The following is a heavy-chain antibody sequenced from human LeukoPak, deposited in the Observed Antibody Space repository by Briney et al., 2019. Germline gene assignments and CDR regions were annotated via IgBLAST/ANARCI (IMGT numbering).Heavy chain of an antibody. V-gene: IGHV3-21*01. D-gene: IGHD2-2*01. CDR2: ISSSSSYI. Sequence: GGSLRLPCAASGFTFSSYSMNWVRQAPGKGLEWVSSISSSSSYIYYADSVKGRFTISRDNAKNSLYLQMNSLRAEDTAVYHCARGRGYCSSTSCLNWFDPWGQGTLVTVSS. CDR1: GFTFSSYS. CDR3: ARGRGYCSSTSCLNWFDP. J-gene: IGHJ5*02.